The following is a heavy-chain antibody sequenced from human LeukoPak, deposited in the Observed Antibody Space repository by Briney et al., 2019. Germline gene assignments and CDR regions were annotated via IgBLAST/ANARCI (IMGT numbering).Heavy chain of an antibody. CDR2: MNLNTGAT. D-gene: IGHD6-19*01. CDR3: ARDRVGSGWPRPWYFEF. Sequence: VASVKVSCKASGYTFTGYYLHWVRQAPGQALEWMGWMNLNTGATAYAQNFQGRVAMSRDTSIDTAYMDLSSLTSDDTAVYYCARDRVGSGWPRPWYFEFWGQGTLVTVSS. V-gene: IGHV1-2*02. J-gene: IGHJ4*02. CDR1: GYTFTGYY.